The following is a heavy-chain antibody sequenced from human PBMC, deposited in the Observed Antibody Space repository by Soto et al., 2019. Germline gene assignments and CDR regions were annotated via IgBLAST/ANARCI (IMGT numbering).Heavy chain of an antibody. D-gene: IGHD3-10*01. J-gene: IGHJ4*02. V-gene: IGHV2-5*01. CDR3: AHARLLWVGGSFDY. Sequence: QVTLKESGPTLVKPTESLTLTCTFSGFSLATHGVGVGWIRQPPGEALEWLAVISWNDDNRYSPSLKSRLTTAKDNSKNQVVLTMANMDPVDTATYSCAHARLLWVGGSFDYWGQGILVTVSS. CDR2: ISWNDDN. CDR1: GFSLATHGVG.